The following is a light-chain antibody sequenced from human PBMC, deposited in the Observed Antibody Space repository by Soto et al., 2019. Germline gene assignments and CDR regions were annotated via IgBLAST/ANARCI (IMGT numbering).Light chain of an antibody. V-gene: IGKV1-12*01. J-gene: IGKJ1*01. CDR2: TTS. Sequence: DIQMTQSPSSVSASVGDRVTITCRASQGINNWLAWYQQKPGKAPTLLIYTTSSLQSGVPSRFSGSGSGTDFTLTISSLQPEDFATDYCQQANSFPWTFGQGTKVEI. CDR1: QGINNW. CDR3: QQANSFPWT.